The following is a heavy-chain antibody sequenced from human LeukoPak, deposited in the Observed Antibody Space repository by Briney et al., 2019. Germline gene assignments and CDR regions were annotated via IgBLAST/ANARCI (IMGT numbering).Heavy chain of an antibody. CDR1: GYTFFTYW. CDR2: IYPGDSDT. Sequence: GESLKISCKGSGYTFFTYWIGWVRQMPGKGLEWMGIIYPGDSDTRYSPSFQGQVTISADKSIRTAYLQWSSLKASDTAMYYCARHNYGDYEDWYFDLWGRGTLVTVSS. J-gene: IGHJ2*01. D-gene: IGHD4-17*01. V-gene: IGHV5-51*01. CDR3: ARHNYGDYEDWYFDL.